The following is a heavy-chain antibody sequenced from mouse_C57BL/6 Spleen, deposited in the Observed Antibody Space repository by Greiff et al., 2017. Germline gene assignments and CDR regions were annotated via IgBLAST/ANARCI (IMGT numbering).Heavy chain of an antibody. J-gene: IGHJ1*03. V-gene: IGHV1-4*01. Sequence: QVQLQQSGAELVRPGASVTMSCKASGYTFTSYTMHWVKQRPGQGLEWIGNINPSSGYTKYNEKIKDKATLKADKSSSTAYMKLSSLTSEDAAVYYYSSSEQEYFGVWGTGTTVTVSS. CDR2: INPSSGYT. CDR3: SSSEQEYFGV. CDR1: GYTFTSYT.